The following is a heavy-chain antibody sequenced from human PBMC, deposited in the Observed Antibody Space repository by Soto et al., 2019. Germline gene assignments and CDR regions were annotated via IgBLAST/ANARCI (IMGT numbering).Heavy chain of an antibody. CDR1: GFTFDDYA. Sequence: EVQLVESGGGLVQPGRSLRLSCAASGFTFDDYAMHWVWQAPGKGLEWVSGISWNSGSIGYADSVKGRFTISRDNAKNSLYLQMNSLRAEDTALYYCAKSLVVVVVAAISDWGQGTLVTVSS. CDR3: AKSLVVVVVAAISD. J-gene: IGHJ4*02. V-gene: IGHV3-9*01. CDR2: ISWNSGSI. D-gene: IGHD2-15*01.